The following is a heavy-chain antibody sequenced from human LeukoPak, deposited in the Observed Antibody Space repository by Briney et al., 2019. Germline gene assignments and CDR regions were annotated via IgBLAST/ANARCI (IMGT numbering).Heavy chain of an antibody. Sequence: PSETLSLTCTVSGDSISSGNFYWSWIRQPAGKGLEWIGRIYTSGSTNYNPSLKSRVTISVDTSKNQFSLKLSSVTAADTAVYYCARHRTVRRLGYFDYWGQGTLVTVSS. CDR3: ARHRTVRRLGYFDY. J-gene: IGHJ4*02. CDR1: GDSISSGNFY. V-gene: IGHV4-61*02. CDR2: IYTSGST. D-gene: IGHD4-17*01.